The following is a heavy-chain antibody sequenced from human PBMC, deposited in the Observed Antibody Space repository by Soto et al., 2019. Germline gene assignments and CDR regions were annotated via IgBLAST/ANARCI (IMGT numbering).Heavy chain of an antibody. J-gene: IGHJ4*02. CDR3: ARVYSSLDYGIDF. D-gene: IGHD6-6*01. CDR2: ISYDGSNE. Sequence: SLRLSCAASGFTFSSYSMHWVRQAPGKGLEWVAVISYDGSNEYYADSVKGRFTISRDNSKNTLYLQMNSLRPEDTALYYCARVYSSLDYGIDFWGQGTLVTVSS. V-gene: IGHV3-30-3*01. CDR1: GFTFSSYS.